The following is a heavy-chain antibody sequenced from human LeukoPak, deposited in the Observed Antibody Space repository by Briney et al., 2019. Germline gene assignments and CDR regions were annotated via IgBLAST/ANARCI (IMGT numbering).Heavy chain of an antibody. Sequence: TGGSLRLSCAASGFTVSSNYMSWVRQAPGKGLEWVSVIYSGGSTYYADSVKGRFTISRDNSKNTLYLQMNSLRAEDTAVYYCARDRSEVIMVRGVIPGAFDIWGQGTMVTVSS. D-gene: IGHD3-10*01. CDR3: ARDRSEVIMVRGVIPGAFDI. CDR2: IYSGGST. CDR1: GFTVSSNY. J-gene: IGHJ3*02. V-gene: IGHV3-66*02.